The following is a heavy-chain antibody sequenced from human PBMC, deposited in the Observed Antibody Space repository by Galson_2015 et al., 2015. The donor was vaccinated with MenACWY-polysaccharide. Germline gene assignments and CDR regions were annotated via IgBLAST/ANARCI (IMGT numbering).Heavy chain of an antibody. Sequence: SLRLSCAASGFPFGSYAMNWVRQAPGKGLEWLSSISNSGETTYYADSVKGRFTISRDNSKNTLYLQMSSLRGDDTAVYFCAKELDYFSIGWHKLVFWGQGSPVTVSS. CDR3: AKELDYFSIGWHKLVF. CDR2: ISNSGETT. D-gene: IGHD6-19*01. CDR1: GFPFGSYA. J-gene: IGHJ4*02. V-gene: IGHV3-23*01.